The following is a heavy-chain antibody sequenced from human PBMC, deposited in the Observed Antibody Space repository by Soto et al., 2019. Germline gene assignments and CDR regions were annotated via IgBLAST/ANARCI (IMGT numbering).Heavy chain of an antibody. Sequence: GASVKVSCKASGYTFTGYYMHWVRQAPGQGLEWMGWINPNSGGTNYAQKFQGWVTMTRDTSISTAYMELSRLRSDDTAVYYCARGEGSGTHYSGYYYMDVSGKGTTITVSS. CDR2: INPNSGGT. D-gene: IGHD3-10*01. J-gene: IGHJ6*03. V-gene: IGHV1-2*04. CDR3: ARGEGSGTHYSGYYYMDV. CDR1: GYTFTGYY.